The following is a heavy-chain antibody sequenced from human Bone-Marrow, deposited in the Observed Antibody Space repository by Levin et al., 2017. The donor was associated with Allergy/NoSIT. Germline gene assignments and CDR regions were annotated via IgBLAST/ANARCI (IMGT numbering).Heavy chain of an antibody. V-gene: IGHV5-51*01. Sequence: KAGGSLRLSCRGTGYSFDRYWIAWVRQMPGKGLEWVGAIYPGDSDTKYSPSFQGRVSISADKSISTAYLHWSSLEASDTAVYYCARHYDGDYWGQGTLVTVSA. CDR3: ARHYDGDY. CDR1: GYSFDRYW. J-gene: IGHJ4*02. D-gene: IGHD3-22*01. CDR2: IYPGDSDT.